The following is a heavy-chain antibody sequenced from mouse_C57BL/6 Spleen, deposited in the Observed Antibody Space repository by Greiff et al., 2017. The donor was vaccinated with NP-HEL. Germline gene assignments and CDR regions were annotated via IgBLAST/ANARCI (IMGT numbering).Heavy chain of an antibody. J-gene: IGHJ3*01. CDR2: IWSDGST. D-gene: IGHD2-1*01. CDR1: GFSLTSYG. CDR3: ARHEDYGSPWFAY. V-gene: IGHV2-6-1*01. Sequence: VKLVESGPGLVAPSQSLSITCTVSGFSLTSYGVHWVRQPPGKGLEWLVVIWSDGSTTYNSALKSRLSISKDNSKSQVFLKMNSLQTDDTAMYYCARHEDYGSPWFAYWGQGTLVTVSA.